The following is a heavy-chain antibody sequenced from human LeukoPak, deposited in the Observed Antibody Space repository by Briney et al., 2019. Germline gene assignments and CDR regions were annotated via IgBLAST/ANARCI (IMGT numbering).Heavy chain of an antibody. Sequence: GGSLRLSCAASGFSFSYHGMHWVRQAPGEGLEWVAVIWNNGGNKYYADSVKGRFTISRDNSMNTLYLQMNSLRAEDTAVYYCARAIYSSAWYGMDVWGKGTTVTVAS. V-gene: IGHV3-33*01. CDR2: IWNNGGNK. J-gene: IGHJ6*04. CDR3: ARAIYSSAWYGMDV. D-gene: IGHD6-19*01. CDR1: GFSFSYHG.